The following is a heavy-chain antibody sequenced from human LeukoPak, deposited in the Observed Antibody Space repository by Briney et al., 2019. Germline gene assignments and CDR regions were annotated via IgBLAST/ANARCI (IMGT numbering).Heavy chain of an antibody. CDR3: ARGSGAFGGVIAL. V-gene: IGHV3-23*01. Sequence: GGSLRLSCAASGFTFSSYAMSWVRQAPGKGLEWVSAISGSGGSTYYADSVKGRFTISRDNAKNSLYLELDSVRAEDTAEYYCARGSGAFGGVIALWGQGTLVTVSS. D-gene: IGHD3-16*02. CDR2: ISGSGGST. CDR1: GFTFSSYA. J-gene: IGHJ4*02.